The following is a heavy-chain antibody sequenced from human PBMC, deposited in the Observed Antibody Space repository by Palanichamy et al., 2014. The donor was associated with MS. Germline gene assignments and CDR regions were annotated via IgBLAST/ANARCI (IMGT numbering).Heavy chain of an antibody. CDR2: IFYTGIT. CDR3: ARLSGSGTYEHFYFDY. Sequence: LQLHLSGPGLVKPSETLSLTCTVSGFSISNTNYYWGWIRQPPGKGLEWIGSIFYTGITYNNPSLESRVAISMDASTSHFSLRLTSLTAADTAVYFCARLSGSGTYEHFYFDYWGQGTLVTVSS. V-gene: IGHV4-39*01. J-gene: IGHJ4*02. CDR1: GFSISNTNYY. D-gene: IGHD3-10*01.